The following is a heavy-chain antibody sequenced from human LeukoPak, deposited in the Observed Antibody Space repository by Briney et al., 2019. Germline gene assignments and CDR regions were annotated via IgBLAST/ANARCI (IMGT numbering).Heavy chain of an antibody. J-gene: IGHJ6*04. D-gene: IGHD3-10*01. CDR1: GFTFSSYG. Sequence: GGSLRLSCAASGFTFSSYGMHWVRQAPGKGLEGGAGISYDGSNKYYADSVKGRFTISRDNSKNTLYLQMNSLRAEDTAVYYCAKDLKGVRGVYYYYGMDVWGKGTTVTVSS. CDR2: ISYDGSNK. CDR3: AKDLKGVRGVYYYYGMDV. V-gene: IGHV3-30*18.